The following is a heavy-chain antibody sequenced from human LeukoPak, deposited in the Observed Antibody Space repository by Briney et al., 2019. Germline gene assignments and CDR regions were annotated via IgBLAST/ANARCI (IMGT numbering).Heavy chain of an antibody. CDR1: GYTFTGYY. CDR2: ISAYNGNT. Sequence: ASVKVSCTASGYTFTGYYMHWVRQAPGQGLEWMGWISAYNGNTNYAQKLQGRVTMTTDTSTSTAYMELRSLRSDDTAVYYCARESYYDFWSGPDYYYYYGMDVWGQGTTVTVSS. D-gene: IGHD3-3*01. J-gene: IGHJ6*02. V-gene: IGHV1-18*04. CDR3: ARESYYDFWSGPDYYYYYGMDV.